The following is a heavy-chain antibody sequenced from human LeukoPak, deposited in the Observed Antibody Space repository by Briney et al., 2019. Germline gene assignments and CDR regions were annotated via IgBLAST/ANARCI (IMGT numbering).Heavy chain of an antibody. V-gene: IGHV3-23*01. J-gene: IGHJ4*02. D-gene: IGHD4-17*01. Sequence: PGGSLRLSCAASGFTFSSYGMSWVRQAPGKGLEWVSAISGSGGSTYYADSVKGRFTISRDNSKNTLYLQMNSLRAEDTAVYYCAKAPNYGDYGDYWGQGTLVTVSS. CDR3: AKAPNYGDYGDY. CDR1: GFTFSSYG. CDR2: ISGSGGST.